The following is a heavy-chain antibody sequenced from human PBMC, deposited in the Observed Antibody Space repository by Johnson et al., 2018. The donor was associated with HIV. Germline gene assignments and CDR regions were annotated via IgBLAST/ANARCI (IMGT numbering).Heavy chain of an antibody. CDR3: ARVVTMIVVDGGIEAFDI. CDR2: IYSGGST. V-gene: IGHV3-66*01. J-gene: IGHJ3*02. D-gene: IGHD3-22*01. CDR1: GFTDSSNY. Sequence: VQLVESGGGLVQPGGSLRLSCAASGFTDSSNYMSWVRQAPGKGLEWVSVIYSGGSTYYADSVKGRFTISRDNAKNSLYLQMNTLRAEDTALYYCARVVTMIVVDGGIEAFDIGGQGTMVTVSS.